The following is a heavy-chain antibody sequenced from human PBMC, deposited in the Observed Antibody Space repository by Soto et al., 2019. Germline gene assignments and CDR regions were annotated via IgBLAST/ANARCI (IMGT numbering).Heavy chain of an antibody. D-gene: IGHD1-26*01. Sequence: SETLSLTCTVSGGSISSGDYYWSWIRQPPGKGLEWIGYIYYSGSTYYNPSLKSRVTISVDTSKNQFSLKLSSVTAADTAVYYCARGLREWELIQDLNWFDPWGQGTLVSVSS. CDR2: IYYSGST. CDR3: ARGLREWELIQDLNWFDP. CDR1: GGSISSGDYY. J-gene: IGHJ5*02. V-gene: IGHV4-30-4*01.